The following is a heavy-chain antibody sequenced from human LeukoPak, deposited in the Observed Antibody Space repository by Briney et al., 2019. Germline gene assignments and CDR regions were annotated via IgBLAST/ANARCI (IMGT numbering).Heavy chain of an antibody. J-gene: IGHJ4*02. V-gene: IGHV3-53*01. CDR2: IYSGGLP. D-gene: IGHD3-10*01. CDR1: GFTVSSSD. CDR3: ARDPHYSGSGSYSY. Sequence: PGGSLRLSCAASGFTVSSSDMIWVRQAPGKGLEWVSIIYSGGLPYYADSVRGRFTISRDNSKNTLYLQMNSLRAEDTAVYSCARDPHYSGSGSYSYWGQGTLVTVSS.